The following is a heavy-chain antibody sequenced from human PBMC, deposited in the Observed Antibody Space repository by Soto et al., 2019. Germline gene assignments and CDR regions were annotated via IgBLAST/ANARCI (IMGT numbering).Heavy chain of an antibody. J-gene: IGHJ1*01. CDR1: GGSISSGGYS. CDR2: IYHSGST. D-gene: IGHD3-22*01. Sequence: QLQLQESGSGLVKPSQTLSLTCAVSGGSISSGGYSWSWIRQPPGKGLEWIGYIYHSGSTYYNPSLMSRVTISVDRSKNQFSLKLSSVTAADTAVYYCARGRNYYDSSGYYTPEYFQHWGQGTLVTVST. CDR3: ARGRNYYDSSGYYTPEYFQH. V-gene: IGHV4-30-2*01.